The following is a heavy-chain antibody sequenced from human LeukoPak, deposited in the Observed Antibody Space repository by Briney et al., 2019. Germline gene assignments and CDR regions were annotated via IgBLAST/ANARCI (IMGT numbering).Heavy chain of an antibody. J-gene: IGHJ4*02. V-gene: IGHV4-59*01. CDR3: ARVRVPDYFDY. Sequence: NPSETPSLTCTVSGGSISSYYWSWIRQPPGKGLEWIGYIYYSGSTNYNPSLKSRVTISVDTSKNQFSLKLSSVTAADTAVYYCARVRVPDYFDYWGQGTLVTVSS. CDR1: GGSISSYY. CDR2: IYYSGST. D-gene: IGHD2-2*01.